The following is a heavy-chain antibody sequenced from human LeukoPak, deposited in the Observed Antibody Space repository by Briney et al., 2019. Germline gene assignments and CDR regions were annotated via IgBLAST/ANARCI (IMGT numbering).Heavy chain of an antibody. V-gene: IGHV3-30*18. J-gene: IGHJ4*02. D-gene: IGHD3-10*01. Sequence: GGSLRLSCAASGFTFRSDAMSWIRQAPGKGLEWVALISYDGSNKYYADSVKGRFTISRDNSKNTLYLQMISLRAEDTAVYYCANYGSVSYFAYWGQGTLVTVSS. CDR3: ANYGSVSYFAY. CDR1: GFTFRSDA. CDR2: ISYDGSNK.